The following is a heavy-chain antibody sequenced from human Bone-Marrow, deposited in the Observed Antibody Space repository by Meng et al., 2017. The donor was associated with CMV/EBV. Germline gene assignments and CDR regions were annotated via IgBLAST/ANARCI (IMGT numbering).Heavy chain of an antibody. V-gene: IGHV3-20*01. D-gene: IGHD6-13*01. J-gene: IGHJ3*02. Sequence: GESLKISCAASGFTFDDYGMSWVRQAPGKGLEWVSGINWNGGSTGYADSVKGRFTISRDNAKNSLYLQMNSLRAEDTALYHCARVTVIAAASDAFDIWGQGTMV. CDR2: INWNGGST. CDR1: GFTFDDYG. CDR3: ARVTVIAAASDAFDI.